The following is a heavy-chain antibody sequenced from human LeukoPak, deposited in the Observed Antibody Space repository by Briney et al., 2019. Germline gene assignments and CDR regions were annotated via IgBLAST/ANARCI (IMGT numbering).Heavy chain of an antibody. D-gene: IGHD2-15*01. CDR1: GFTFSSYA. V-gene: IGHV3-23*01. J-gene: IGHJ4*02. Sequence: GGSLRLSCAASGFTFSSYAMSWVRQAPGKGLEWVSAISGSGGSTYYADSVKGRFTISRDNSKNTLYLQMNSLRAEDTAVYYCVKASEAIVVVVAARVVYFDYWGQGTLVTVSS. CDR2: ISGSGGST. CDR3: VKASEAIVVVVAARVVYFDY.